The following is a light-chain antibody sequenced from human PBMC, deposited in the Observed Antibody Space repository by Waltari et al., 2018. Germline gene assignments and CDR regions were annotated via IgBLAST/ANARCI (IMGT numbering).Light chain of an antibody. CDR1: QTATSN. V-gene: IGKV3-15*01. CDR3: QQYNNRPYT. Sequence: EIVMTQSPATLSVSPGERATLSCRASQTATSNLAWYQQKTGPAPMLLIYGASIRATGIPARFSGSGSGTQFTLTISNLQSEDFVVYYCQQYNNRPYTFGQGTKLEIK. J-gene: IGKJ2*01. CDR2: GAS.